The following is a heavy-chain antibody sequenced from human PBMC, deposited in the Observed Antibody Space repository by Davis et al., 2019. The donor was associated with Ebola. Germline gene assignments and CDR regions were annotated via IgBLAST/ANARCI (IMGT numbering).Heavy chain of an antibody. CDR3: GRGIDSYCATFDY. D-gene: IGHD5-18*01. Sequence: SVPVSRLPSLYIFTRHHMHSVRPPPRQGREWLGLSNPSRGSTSYAQKRQGRVTMTRDTSTSTVYMELNRLSSEDPAVYYLGRGIDSYCATFDYWGQGTLVTVSS. J-gene: IGHJ4*02. V-gene: IGHV1-46*01. CDR2: SNPSRGST. CDR1: LYIFTRHH.